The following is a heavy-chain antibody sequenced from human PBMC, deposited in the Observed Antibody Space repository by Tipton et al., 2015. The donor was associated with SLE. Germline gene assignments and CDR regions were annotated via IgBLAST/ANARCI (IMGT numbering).Heavy chain of an antibody. CDR2: IYHSGST. V-gene: IGHV4-38-2*02. Sequence: TLSLTCTVSGYSISSGYYWGWIRQPPGKGLEWIGSIYHSGSTYYNPSLKRRVTISIDTSKNQFSLKLSSVTAADTAVYYCARVRSASRGDNSLGAFDIWGQGTMVTVSS. CDR1: GYSISSGYY. CDR3: ARVRSASRGDNSLGAFDI. D-gene: IGHD4-23*01. J-gene: IGHJ3*02.